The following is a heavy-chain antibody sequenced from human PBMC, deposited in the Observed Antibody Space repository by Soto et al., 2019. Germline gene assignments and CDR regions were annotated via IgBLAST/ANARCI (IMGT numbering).Heavy chain of an antibody. V-gene: IGHV4-30-2*01. CDR2: IYHSGST. CDR1: GGSISSGGYS. D-gene: IGHD6-19*01. CDR3: ARVGYSSGWYNWFDP. J-gene: IGHJ5*02. Sequence: PSETLCLTCTVSGGSISSGGYSWSWIRQPPGKGLEWIGYIYHSGSTYYNPSLKSRVTISVDRSKNQFSLKLSSVTAADTAVYYCARVGYSSGWYNWFDPWGQGTLVTVSS.